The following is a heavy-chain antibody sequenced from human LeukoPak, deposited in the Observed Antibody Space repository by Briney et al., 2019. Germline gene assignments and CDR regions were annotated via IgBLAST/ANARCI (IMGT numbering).Heavy chain of an antibody. CDR3: ARHEVRYYFDY. Sequence: SETLSLTCTVSGGSISSYYWSWIRQPPGKGLEWIGYIYTSGSTNYNPSLKSRVTISVDTSKNQFSLKLSSVTAADTDVYYCARHEVRYYFDYWGQGTLVTVSS. V-gene: IGHV4-4*09. CDR1: GGSISSYY. D-gene: IGHD4/OR15-4a*01. J-gene: IGHJ4*02. CDR2: IYTSGST.